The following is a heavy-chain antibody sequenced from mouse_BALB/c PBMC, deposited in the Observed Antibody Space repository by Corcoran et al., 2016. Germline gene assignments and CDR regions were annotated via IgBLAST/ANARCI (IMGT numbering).Heavy chain of an antibody. D-gene: IGHD2-3*01. J-gene: IGHJ4*01. CDR2: INTYTGEP. Sequence: QIQLVQSGPELKKPGETVKISCKASGYTFTNYGMNWVKQAPGKGLKWMGWINTYTGEPTYADDFKGRFAFSLETSASTAYLQINNLKNEDTATYFCAREDGYYLYYAMDYWGQGTSVTVSS. CDR1: GYTFTNYG. CDR3: AREDGYYLYYAMDY. V-gene: IGHV9-3-1*01.